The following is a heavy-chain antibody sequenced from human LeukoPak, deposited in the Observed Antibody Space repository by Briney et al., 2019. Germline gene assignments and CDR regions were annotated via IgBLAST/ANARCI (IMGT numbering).Heavy chain of an antibody. D-gene: IGHD3-16*02. J-gene: IGHJ4*02. CDR2: ISGSGSRT. V-gene: IGHV3-23*01. CDR1: GFTFSSYA. Sequence: GGSLRLSCAASGFTFSSYAMSWVRQAPGKGLEWVSTISGSGSRTYYADSVKGRFTISRDNSKNKLYLQMSSLRAEDTAVYYCAKAPDFVWGSYRPFDFWGQGTLVTVSS. CDR3: AKAPDFVWGSYRPFDF.